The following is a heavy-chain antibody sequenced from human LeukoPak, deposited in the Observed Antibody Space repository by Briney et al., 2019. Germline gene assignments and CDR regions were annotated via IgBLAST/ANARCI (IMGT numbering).Heavy chain of an antibody. D-gene: IGHD2-2*01. CDR2: INSDGSST. J-gene: IGHJ5*02. CDR3: ARDRTAIVVVPAGLNWFDP. CDR1: GFTFSSYW. V-gene: IGHV3-74*01. Sequence: PGGSLRLSCAASGFTFSSYWMHWVRQAPGKGLVWFSRINSDGSSTSYADSVKGRFTISRDNAKNTLYLQINSLRAEDTAVYYCARDRTAIVVVPAGLNWFDPWGQGTLVTVSS.